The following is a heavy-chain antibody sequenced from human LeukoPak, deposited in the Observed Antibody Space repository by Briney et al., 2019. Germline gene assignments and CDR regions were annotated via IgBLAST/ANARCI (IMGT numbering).Heavy chain of an antibody. CDR1: GGSISSYY. CDR2: IYTSGRT. V-gene: IGHV4-4*07. Sequence: PSETLSLTCIVSGGSISSYYWSWIRQPAGKGLEWIGRIYTSGRTNYNPCLKSRVTMSVDTSKNQFSLKLSSVTAADTDVYYSASSITIFVGGEAFDAFDIWGQGTMDTVSS. D-gene: IGHD3-3*01. CDR3: ASSITIFVGGEAFDAFDI. J-gene: IGHJ3*02.